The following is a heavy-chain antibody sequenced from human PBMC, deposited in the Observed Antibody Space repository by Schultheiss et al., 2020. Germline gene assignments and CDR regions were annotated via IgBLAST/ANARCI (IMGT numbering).Heavy chain of an antibody. J-gene: IGHJ2*01. CDR2: IYSGGST. Sequence: RGSLRLTCAASGFTFSDYYMSWVRQAPGKGLEWVSVIYSGGSTYYADSVKGRFTISRDNAKNSLYLQMNSLRAEDTAVYYCAREEFSTAMVANYWYFDLWGRGTLVTVSS. CDR3: AREEFSTAMVANYWYFDL. CDR1: GFTFSDYY. V-gene: IGHV3-69-1*01. D-gene: IGHD5-18*01.